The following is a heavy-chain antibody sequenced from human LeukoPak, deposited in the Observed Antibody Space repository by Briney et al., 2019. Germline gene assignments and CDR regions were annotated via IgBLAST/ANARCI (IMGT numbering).Heavy chain of an antibody. CDR1: GFTFSSYS. CDR3: ARDFIAARHDY. J-gene: IGHJ4*02. D-gene: IGHD6-6*01. CDR2: ISSSSSTI. V-gene: IGHV3-48*01. Sequence: GGSLRLSCAASGFTFSSYSMNWVRQAPGKGLEWVSYISSSSSTIYYADSVKGRFTISRDNAKNSLYLQMNSLRAEHTAVYYCARDFIAARHDYWGQGTLVTVPS.